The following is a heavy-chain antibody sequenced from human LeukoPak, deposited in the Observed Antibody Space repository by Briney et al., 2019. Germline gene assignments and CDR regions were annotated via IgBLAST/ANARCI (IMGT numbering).Heavy chain of an antibody. CDR1: GFTFSSYA. CDR3: ARDFDGQWPYLPIDY. CDR2: ISYDGSNK. Sequence: PGRSLRLSCAASGFTFSSYAMHWVRQAPGKGLEWVAVISYDGSNKYYADSVKGRFTISRDNSKNTLYLQMSSLRSEDTAVYYCARDFDGQWPYLPIDYWGQGTLVTVSS. J-gene: IGHJ4*02. V-gene: IGHV3-30*04. D-gene: IGHD3-9*01.